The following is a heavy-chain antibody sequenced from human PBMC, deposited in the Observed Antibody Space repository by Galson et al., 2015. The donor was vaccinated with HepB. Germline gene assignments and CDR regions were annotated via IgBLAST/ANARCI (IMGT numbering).Heavy chain of an antibody. V-gene: IGHV2-70*11. CDR1: GFTLDTRGLC. Sequence: PALVKPTQTLTLTCSFSGFTLDTRGLCVSWIRQPPGKALEWLARIDWDDDKYYSTSLKTRLSISRGASKDQVVLTMTNMDSVDTATYYCARSRGYCSSTSCYSGAFDVWGQGTMVTVSS. CDR2: IDWDDDK. J-gene: IGHJ3*01. D-gene: IGHD2-2*01. CDR3: ARSRGYCSSTSCYSGAFDV.